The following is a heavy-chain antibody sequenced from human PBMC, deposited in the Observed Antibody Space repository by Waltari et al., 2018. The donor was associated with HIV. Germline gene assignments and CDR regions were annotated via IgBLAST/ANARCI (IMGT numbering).Heavy chain of an antibody. CDR3: ARIQVRTSAAAALWYFAY. CDR1: GFSLSNARMG. Sequence: QVTLKESGPVLVKPTETLTLTCTVSGFSLSNARMGVSWIRQPPGKALEWLAHIFSHDEKSYTTALKSRLTISKDTSKSQVVLTITNMYRVDTATYYCARIQVRTSAAAALWYFAYWGQGTLVTVSS. D-gene: IGHD6-13*01. J-gene: IGHJ4*02. V-gene: IGHV2-26*01. CDR2: IFSHDEK.